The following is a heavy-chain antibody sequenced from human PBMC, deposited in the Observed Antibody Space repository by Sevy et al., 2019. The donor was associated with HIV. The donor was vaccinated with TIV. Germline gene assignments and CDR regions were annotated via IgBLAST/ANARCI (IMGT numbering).Heavy chain of an antibody. CDR2: INWNAAST. V-gene: IGHV3-20*04. CDR3: DKEKSCGGACYYFDY. CDR1: QLRFEDSD. D-gene: IGHD2-21*02. J-gene: IGHJ4*02. Sequence: GGSLRLSCVASQLRFEDSDMNWVRQVPGKGLQWVSGINWNAASTSYTDSVKGRFTISRDNAKNTLYLQMDSLRGEDTGLYFCDKEKSCGGACYYFDYWGQGALVTVSS.